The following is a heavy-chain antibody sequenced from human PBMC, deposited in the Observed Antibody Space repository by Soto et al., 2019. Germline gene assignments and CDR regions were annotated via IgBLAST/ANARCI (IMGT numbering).Heavy chain of an antibody. Sequence: GESLKISCKGSGYSFTSYWIAWVRQMPGKGLEWMGIVHPGDSDTRYSPSIQGQVTISVDKSISTAYLQWSSLKAADTAMYYCARAVVMVAGRVYIDYCGQGTLVTLSS. CDR2: VHPGDSDT. CDR3: ARAVVMVAGRVYIDY. D-gene: IGHD2-15*01. CDR1: GYSFTSYW. J-gene: IGHJ4*02. V-gene: IGHV5-51*01.